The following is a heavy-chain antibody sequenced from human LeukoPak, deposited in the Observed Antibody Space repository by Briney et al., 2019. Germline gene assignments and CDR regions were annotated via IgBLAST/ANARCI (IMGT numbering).Heavy chain of an antibody. D-gene: IGHD3-10*01. J-gene: IGHJ4*02. CDR2: IYYRGTT. CDR1: GGSISSYY. CDR3: AAGFYYFDY. V-gene: IGHV4-59*01. Sequence: SETLSLTCTVSGGSISSYYWNWIRQPPGKGLEWIGYIYYRGTTNYNPSLKSRVTILVDTSKNQFSLKLSSVTAADTAVYYCAAGFYYFDYWGQGTLVTVSS.